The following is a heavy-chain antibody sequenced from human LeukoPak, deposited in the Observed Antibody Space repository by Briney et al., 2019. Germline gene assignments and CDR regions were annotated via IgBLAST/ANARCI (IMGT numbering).Heavy chain of an antibody. CDR1: GFTFSNYV. CDR3: TSDGGYSSVF. CDR2: IRNKAYGATT. J-gene: IGHJ4*02. D-gene: IGHD5-18*01. V-gene: IGHV3-49*04. Sequence: PGRSLRLSCTASGFTFSNYVLNWVRQAPGKGLEWVGFIRNKAYGATTEYAASVKGRFTISRDDSQSIAYLQMNSLKTEDTAVYYCTSDGGYSSVFWGQGTLVTVSS.